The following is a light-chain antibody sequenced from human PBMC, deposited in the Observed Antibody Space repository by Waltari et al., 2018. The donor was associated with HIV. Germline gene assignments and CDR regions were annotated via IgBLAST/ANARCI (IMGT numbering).Light chain of an antibody. CDR3: AAWDDRLSGL. CDR1: RSNIGLSH. J-gene: IGLJ2*01. Sequence: QSVLTQPPSASGTPGQRVTISCYRGRSNIGLSHVYWSQPFPGTAPKLLIYRDNQRPPGVPDRFSGSKSGTSASLVISGLRSEDEADYYCAAWDDRLSGLFGGGTKVTVL. CDR2: RDN. V-gene: IGLV1-47*01.